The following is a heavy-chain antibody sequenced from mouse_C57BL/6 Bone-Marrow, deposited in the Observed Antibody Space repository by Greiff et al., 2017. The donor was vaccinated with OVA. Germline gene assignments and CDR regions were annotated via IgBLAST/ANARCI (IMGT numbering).Heavy chain of an antibody. CDR1: GYTFTSYW. CDR2: IDPSDSYT. D-gene: IGHD1-1*01. V-gene: IGHV1-69*01. J-gene: IGHJ4*01. CDR3: ARPSSLITAYAMDY. Sequence: QVQLQQPGAELVMPGASVKLSCKASGYTFTSYWMHWVKPRPGQGLEWIGEIDPSDSYTNYNQKFKGKSTLTVDKSSSTAYMQLSSLTSEDSAVYYCARPSSLITAYAMDYWGQGTSVTVSS.